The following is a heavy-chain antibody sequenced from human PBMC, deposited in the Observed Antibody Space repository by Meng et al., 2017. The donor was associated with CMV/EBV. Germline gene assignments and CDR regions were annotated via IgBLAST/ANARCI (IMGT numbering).Heavy chain of an antibody. CDR1: GFTFSSYD. Sequence: GESLKISCAASGFTFSSYDMNWVRQAPGKGLEWVSFIGASGSSTFYADSVKGRFTISRDNSKNTLYLQMNSPRAEDTAVYYCAKNGLGGWTNWFDPWGQGTLVTVSS. J-gene: IGHJ5*02. V-gene: IGHV3-23*01. CDR3: AKNGLGGWTNWFDP. D-gene: IGHD6-19*01. CDR2: IGASGSST.